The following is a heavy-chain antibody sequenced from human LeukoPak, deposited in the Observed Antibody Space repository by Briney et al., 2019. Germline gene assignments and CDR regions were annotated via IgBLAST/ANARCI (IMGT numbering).Heavy chain of an antibody. Sequence: PSETLSLTCAVYGGSFSGYYWSWIRQPPGKGLEWIGYIYYSGSTNYNPSLKSRVTISVDTSKNQFSLKLSSVTAADTAVYYCARGSGDYVGFGFDYWGQGTLVTVSS. V-gene: IGHV4-59*12. D-gene: IGHD4-17*01. CDR3: ARGSGDYVGFGFDY. J-gene: IGHJ4*02. CDR2: IYYSGST. CDR1: GGSFSGYY.